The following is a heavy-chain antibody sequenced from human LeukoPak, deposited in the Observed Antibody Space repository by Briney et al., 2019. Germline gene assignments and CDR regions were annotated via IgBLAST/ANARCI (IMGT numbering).Heavy chain of an antibody. CDR1: GFTFSSYA. D-gene: IGHD2-2*01. CDR3: ARGRCSSTSCQGMTTVIADAFDI. Sequence: PGGSLRLSCAASGFTFSSYAMHWVRQAPGKGLGYVSAISSNGGSTYYANSVKGRFTISRDNSKNTLYLQMGSLRAEDMAVYYCARGRCSSTSCQGMTTVIADAFDIWGQGTMVTVSS. V-gene: IGHV3-64*01. J-gene: IGHJ3*02. CDR2: ISSNGGST.